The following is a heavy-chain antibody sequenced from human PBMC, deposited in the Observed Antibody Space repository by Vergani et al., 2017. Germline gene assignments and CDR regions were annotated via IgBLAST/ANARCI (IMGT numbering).Heavy chain of an antibody. V-gene: IGHV1-2*02. CDR2: INPNSGGT. Sequence: QVQLVQSGAEVKKPGASVKVSCKASGYTFTGYYMHWVRQAPGQGLEWMGWINPNSGGTNYAQKFQGRVTMTRDTSISTAYMELSRLRSDDTAVYYCASSASFFGVVIGADYWGQGTLVTVSS. CDR1: GYTFTGYY. D-gene: IGHD3-3*01. J-gene: IGHJ4*02. CDR3: ASSASFFGVVIGADY.